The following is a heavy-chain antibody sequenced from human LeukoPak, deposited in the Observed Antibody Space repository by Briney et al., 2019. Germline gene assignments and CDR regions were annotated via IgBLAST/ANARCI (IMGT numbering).Heavy chain of an antibody. CDR3: AKGSSSSSRYFFDY. CDR1: GFTFSSYA. D-gene: IGHD6-6*01. J-gene: IGHJ4*02. Sequence: GGSLRLSCAASGFTFSSYAMSWVRQAPGKGLEWVSVISGSGGSTYYADSVKGRFTISRDNSKNTLYLQMNSLRAEDTAVYYCAKGSSSSSRYFFDYWGQGTLVTVSS. CDR2: ISGSGGST. V-gene: IGHV3-23*01.